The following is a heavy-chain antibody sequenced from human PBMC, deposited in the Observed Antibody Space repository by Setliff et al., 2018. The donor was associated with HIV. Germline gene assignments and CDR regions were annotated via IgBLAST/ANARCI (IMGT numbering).Heavy chain of an antibody. Sequence: ASVKVSCKASGYTFTSYYMHWVRQAPGRGLEWMGIINPSGGGTSNAQKSQGRITLPRDTSTNTVYMELRSLRSEDTAVYYCARGGSPWVRGVKEGYFDYWGQGTLVTVSS. CDR2: INPSGGGT. CDR3: ARGGSPWVRGVKEGYFDY. V-gene: IGHV1-46*01. CDR1: GYTFTSYY. D-gene: IGHD3-10*01. J-gene: IGHJ4*02.